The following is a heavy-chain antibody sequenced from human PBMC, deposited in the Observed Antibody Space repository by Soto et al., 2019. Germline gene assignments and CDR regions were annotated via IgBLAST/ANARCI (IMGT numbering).Heavy chain of an antibody. CDR1: GGSINIGGYF. J-gene: IGHJ6*02. CDR3: ATDEYFGSEINFYYYAMDV. D-gene: IGHD3-16*01. V-gene: IGHV4-31*03. Sequence: QVQLQESGPGLVKPSQTLSLACTVSGGSINIGGYFWSWVRQFPGKGLEWIGHLYYNGSTYYNPSLKSRVTISRDTSKNQFSLRLTSVTAADTAVYYCATDEYFGSEINFYYYAMDVGGQGTTVTVSS. CDR2: LYYNGST.